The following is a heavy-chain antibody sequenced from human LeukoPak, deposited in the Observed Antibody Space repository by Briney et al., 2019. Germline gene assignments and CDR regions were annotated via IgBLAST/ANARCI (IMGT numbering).Heavy chain of an antibody. CDR2: INPSGGST. J-gene: IGHJ4*02. D-gene: IGHD3-16*02. CDR3: ARDQGDYVWGSYRYKTSPFDY. CDR1: GYTFTSYY. Sequence: GASVKVSCKASGYTFTSYYMHWVRQAPGQALEWMGIINPSGGSTSYAQKFQGRVTMTRDTSTSTVYMELSSLRSEDTAVYYCARDQGDYVWGSYRYKTSPFDYWGQGTLVTVSS. V-gene: IGHV1-46*01.